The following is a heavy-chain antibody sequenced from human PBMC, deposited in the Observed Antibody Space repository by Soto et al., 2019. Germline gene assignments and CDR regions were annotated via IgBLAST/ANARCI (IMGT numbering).Heavy chain of an antibody. V-gene: IGHV3-21*01. CDR2: ISSSSSYI. J-gene: IGHJ4*02. CDR3: ARDPGIAGAGYGY. CDR1: GFTFSSYS. Sequence: SGRSLRLSCAASGFTFSSYSMHCVRQAPGKGLEWVSSISSSSSYIYYADSVKGRFTISRDRDKNSLYLQMNSLRAEDTAVYYGARDPGIAGAGYGYWGQGALVTVCS. D-gene: IGHD6-13*01.